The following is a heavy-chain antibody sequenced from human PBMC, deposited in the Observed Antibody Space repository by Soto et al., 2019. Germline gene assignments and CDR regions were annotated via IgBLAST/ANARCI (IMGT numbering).Heavy chain of an antibody. D-gene: IGHD5-18*01. J-gene: IGHJ4*02. CDR2: IYYSGSA. Sequence: SETLSLTCTSSGGSISSSDYYLGWIRQPPGKGLEWIGNIYYSGSASYNPSLKSRVTISVDTSKNQVSLKLSSVTAADTAVYNCVSGYPWVGFDYWGQGTLVTVSS. CDR1: GGSISSSDYY. V-gene: IGHV4-39*01. CDR3: VSGYPWVGFDY.